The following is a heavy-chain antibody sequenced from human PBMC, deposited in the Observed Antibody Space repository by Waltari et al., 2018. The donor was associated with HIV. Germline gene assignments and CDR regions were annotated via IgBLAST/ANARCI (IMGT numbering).Heavy chain of an antibody. CDR1: GYSFPSYW. V-gene: IGHV5-51*01. Sequence: EVQLVQSGAEVKQPGESLRISCKGSGYSFPSYWIGWVRQMAGKGLDWMGFIFPGDSVTIYSPSFQGQVTISADKSSNSVFLEWGSVKASDTAIYYCAMRGEAGRYYYYRYMDVWGKVTAVTVSS. CDR2: IFPGDSVT. CDR3: AMRGEAGRYYYYRYMDV. D-gene: IGHD3-10*01. J-gene: IGHJ6*03.